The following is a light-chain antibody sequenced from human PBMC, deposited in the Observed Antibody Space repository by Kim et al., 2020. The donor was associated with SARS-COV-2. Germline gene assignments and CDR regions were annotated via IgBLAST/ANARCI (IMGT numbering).Light chain of an antibody. Sequence: QSALTQPASVSGSPGQSITISCTGTSSDVGGYNYVSWYQQHPGKAPKLMIYDVSNRPSVVSNRCSGSKSGNTASLTISGLQAVDEADYYCSSYTSSSTQVFGGGTQLTVL. CDR2: DVS. V-gene: IGLV2-14*03. J-gene: IGLJ2*01. CDR1: SSDVGGYNY. CDR3: SSYTSSSTQV.